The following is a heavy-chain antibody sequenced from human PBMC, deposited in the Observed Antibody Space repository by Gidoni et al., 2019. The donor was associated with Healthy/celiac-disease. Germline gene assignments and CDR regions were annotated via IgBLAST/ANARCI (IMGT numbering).Heavy chain of an antibody. CDR2: IRYDGSNK. CDR3: AKDALRYFDWLTGDYYYGMDV. J-gene: IGHJ6*02. CDR1: GFPFRSYG. Sequence: QVQLVESGGGVVQPGGSLRLSCAASGFPFRSYGMRWVRQAPGKGLEWVAFIRYDGSNKYYADSVKGRFTISRDNSKNTLYLQMNSLRGEDTAVYYCAKDALRYFDWLTGDYYYGMDVWGQGTTVTVSS. D-gene: IGHD3-9*01. V-gene: IGHV3-30*02.